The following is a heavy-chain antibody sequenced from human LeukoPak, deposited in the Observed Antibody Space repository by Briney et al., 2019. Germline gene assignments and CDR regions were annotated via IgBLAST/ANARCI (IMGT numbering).Heavy chain of an antibody. D-gene: IGHD5-18*01. CDR3: ARDGYSYGYPPSYFDY. CDR1: GFTFSSYW. CDR2: IKQDGSEK. Sequence: PGGSLRLSCAASGFTFSSYWMSWVRQAPGKGLEWVANIKQDGSEKYYVDSVKGRFTISRDNAKNSLYLQMNSLRAEDTAVYYCARDGYSYGYPPSYFDYWGQGTLVTVSS. J-gene: IGHJ4*02. V-gene: IGHV3-7*01.